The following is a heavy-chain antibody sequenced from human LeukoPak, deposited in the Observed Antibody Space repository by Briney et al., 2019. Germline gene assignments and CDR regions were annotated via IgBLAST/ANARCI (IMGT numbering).Heavy chain of an antibody. Sequence: PGGSLRLSCAVSGFLFSNSWMAWVRQALGRGLEWLANINQDGSARTCVDSVKGRFTISRDNAKNSLYLQMNSLRAEDTAMYYCARDSGYNAFDYWGQGTLVTVSS. J-gene: IGHJ4*02. CDR3: ARDSGYNAFDY. D-gene: IGHD5-12*01. V-gene: IGHV3-7*05. CDR2: INQDGSAR. CDR1: GFLFSNSW.